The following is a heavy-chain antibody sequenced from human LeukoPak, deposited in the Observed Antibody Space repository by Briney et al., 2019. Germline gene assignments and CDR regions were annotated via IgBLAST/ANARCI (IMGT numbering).Heavy chain of an antibody. CDR2: ISYDGSNK. CDR3: ARDRLKAAMVYYYYGMDV. J-gene: IGHJ6*02. Sequence: GGSLRLSCAASGFTFSSYGMHWVRQAPGKGLEWVAVISYDGSNKYYADSVKGRFTISRDNSKNTLYLQMSSLRSEDTAVYYCARDRLKAAMVYYYYGMDVWGQGTTVTVSS. D-gene: IGHD5-18*01. CDR1: GFTFSSYG. V-gene: IGHV3-30*03.